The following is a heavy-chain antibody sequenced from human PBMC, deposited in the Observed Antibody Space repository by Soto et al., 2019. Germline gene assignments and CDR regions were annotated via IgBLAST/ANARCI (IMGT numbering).Heavy chain of an antibody. CDR2: IDQDGSGK. D-gene: IGHD4-17*01. J-gene: IGHJ4*02. CDR3: ARRREGTGRTVDN. V-gene: IGHV3-7*05. CDR1: GFTFSAYW. Sequence: EVHLVESGGGLVQRGGSLRLSCAASGFTFSAYWMSWVRQAPGKGLEWVANIDQDGSGKYYGDSVRGRFTISRDNAHNSLYLQTNSLREEDTAVYFCARRREGTGRTVDNWGQGTLVTVSS.